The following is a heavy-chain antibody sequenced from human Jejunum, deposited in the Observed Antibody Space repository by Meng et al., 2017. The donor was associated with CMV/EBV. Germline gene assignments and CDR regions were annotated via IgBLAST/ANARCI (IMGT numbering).Heavy chain of an antibody. V-gene: IGHV3-30*02. CDR2: IGFDGSDK. J-gene: IGHJ3*02. CDR3: AKRVFSSSWYFAFDM. D-gene: IGHD6-13*01. CDR1: GFTFSNYD. Sequence: SGFTFSNYDKHWVRQAPGKGLEWVALIGFDGSDKNYADSVKGRFTISRDNYDNMLYLQMKSLRGDDTARYYCAKRVFSSSWYFAFDMWGQGTMVTVSS.